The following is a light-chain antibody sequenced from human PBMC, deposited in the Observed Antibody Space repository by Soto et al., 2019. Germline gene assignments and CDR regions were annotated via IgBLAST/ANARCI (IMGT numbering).Light chain of an antibody. CDR3: CSYAGGTSVI. CDR2: EDN. J-gene: IGLJ2*01. Sequence: QSVLAQPASVSGSPGQSITISCTGSSSDVGRYNLVSWYQQHPDKAPKLIIYEDNERPSGVSDRFSGSKSGNTASLTIYGLQTEDDADYYCCSYAGGTSVIFGGGTKVTVL. V-gene: IGLV2-23*01. CDR1: SSDVGRYNL.